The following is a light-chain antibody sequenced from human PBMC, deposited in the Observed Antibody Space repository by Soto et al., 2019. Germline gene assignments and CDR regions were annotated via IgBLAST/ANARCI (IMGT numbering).Light chain of an antibody. CDR3: CSYAGSNIGV. CDR1: SSDVGDYNS. CDR2: EVS. Sequence: QSALTQPPSASGSPGRSVTISCSGTSSDVGDYNSVSWYQQHPGKAPKLMIYEVSKRPSGVPERFSGSKSGNAASLTVSGLQAEDEADYYCCSYAGSNIGVFGGGTKLTVL. J-gene: IGLJ3*02. V-gene: IGLV2-8*01.